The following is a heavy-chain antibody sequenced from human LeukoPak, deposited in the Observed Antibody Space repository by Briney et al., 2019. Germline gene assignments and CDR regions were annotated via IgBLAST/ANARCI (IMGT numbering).Heavy chain of an antibody. CDR3: ARDRQQLVMAGAFDI. CDR1: GFTFSSYA. Sequence: PGGSLRLSCAASGFTFSSYAMHWVRQAPGKGLEWVAVISYDGSNKYYADSVKGRFTISRDNSKNTLYLQMNSLRAEDTAVYYCARDRQQLVMAGAFDIWGQGTMVTVSS. D-gene: IGHD6-13*01. CDR2: ISYDGSNK. J-gene: IGHJ3*02. V-gene: IGHV3-30-3*01.